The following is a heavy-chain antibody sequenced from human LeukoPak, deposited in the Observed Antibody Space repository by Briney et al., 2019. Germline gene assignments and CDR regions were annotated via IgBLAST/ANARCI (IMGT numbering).Heavy chain of an antibody. CDR3: ARVVALKGFDY. Sequence: LSQTLSLTCTVSGGSISSGGYYGSWIRQHPGKGLEWIGYIYYSGSTYYNPSLKSRVTISVDTSKNQFSLKLSSVTAADTAVYYCARVVALKGFDYWGQGTLVTVSS. CDR2: IYYSGST. J-gene: IGHJ4*02. CDR1: GGSISSGGYY. V-gene: IGHV4-31*03.